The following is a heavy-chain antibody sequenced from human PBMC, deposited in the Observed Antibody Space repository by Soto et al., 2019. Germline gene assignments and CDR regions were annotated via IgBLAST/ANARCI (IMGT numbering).Heavy chain of an antibody. V-gene: IGHV3-48*01. D-gene: IGHD1-1*01. Sequence: PGGSLRLSCAASGFTFSSYSMNWVRQAPGKGLEWVSYISSSSSTIYYADSVKGRFTISRDNAKNSLYLQMNSLRAEDTAVYYCASWYRALDAFDIWGQGTMVTVSS. CDR1: GFTFSSYS. CDR3: ASWYRALDAFDI. CDR2: ISSSSSTI. J-gene: IGHJ3*02.